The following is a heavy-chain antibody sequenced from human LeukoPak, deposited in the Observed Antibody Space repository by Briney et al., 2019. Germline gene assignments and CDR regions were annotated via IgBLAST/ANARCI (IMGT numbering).Heavy chain of an antibody. CDR1: GYTFTSYD. Sequence: GASVKVSCKASGYTFTSYDINWVRQATGQGLEWMGWMNPNSGNTGYAQKFQGRVTMTRNTSISTAYMELSSLRSEDKAVYYCARGLYDYVWGSYRQSNWFDPWGQGTLVTVSS. V-gene: IGHV1-8*01. J-gene: IGHJ5*02. D-gene: IGHD3-16*02. CDR2: MNPNSGNT. CDR3: ARGLYDYVWGSYRQSNWFDP.